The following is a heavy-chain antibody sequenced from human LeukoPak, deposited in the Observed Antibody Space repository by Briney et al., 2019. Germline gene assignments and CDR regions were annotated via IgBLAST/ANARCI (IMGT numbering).Heavy chain of an antibody. CDR3: AKLGIAVAGRTDAFDI. CDR2: ISYDGSNK. V-gene: IGHV3-30*18. D-gene: IGHD6-19*01. Sequence: GGSLRLSCAASGFTFSSYGMHWVRQAPGKGLEWVAVISYDGSNKYYADSVKGRFTISRDNSKNTLYLQMNSLRAEDTAVYYCAKLGIAVAGRTDAFDIWGQGTMVTVSS. CDR1: GFTFSSYG. J-gene: IGHJ3*02.